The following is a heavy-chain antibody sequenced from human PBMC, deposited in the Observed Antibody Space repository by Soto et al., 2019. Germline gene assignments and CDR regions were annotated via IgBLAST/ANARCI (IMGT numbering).Heavy chain of an antibody. D-gene: IGHD2-8*02. CDR2: ISYDGSNK. CDR3: ATPLVVPALDI. Sequence: PGGSLRLSCAASGFTFSSYAMHWVRQTPGKGLEWVAVISYDGSNKYYADSVKGRFTISRDNSKNTLYLQMNSLRAEDTAVYYCATPLVVPALDIWGQGTMVTVSS. V-gene: IGHV3-30-3*01. J-gene: IGHJ3*02. CDR1: GFTFSSYA.